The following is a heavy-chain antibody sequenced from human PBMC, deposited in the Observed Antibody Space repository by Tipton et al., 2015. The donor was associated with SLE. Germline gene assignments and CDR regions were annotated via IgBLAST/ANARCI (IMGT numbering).Heavy chain of an antibody. V-gene: IGHV4-59*08. CDR1: GGSFSAYY. D-gene: IGHD2-21*01. Sequence: TLSLTCAVYGGSFSAYYWSWIRQPPGKGLEWIGYIFYSGSTNYNPSLESRVTISIDTSRNQFSLKLSSVTAADTAVYYCARHIFVVYDAFDIWGQGTMVTASS. J-gene: IGHJ3*02. CDR2: IFYSGST. CDR3: ARHIFVVYDAFDI.